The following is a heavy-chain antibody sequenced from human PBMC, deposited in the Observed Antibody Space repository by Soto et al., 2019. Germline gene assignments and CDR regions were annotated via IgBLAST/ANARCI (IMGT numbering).Heavy chain of an antibody. J-gene: IGHJ4*02. CDR3: ARLVVVAPVANV. V-gene: IGHV4-39*01. Sequence: PSETLSLTCSVSFASFSSDSYHWGWIRQPPGKGLEWIGSISYTGTTYYSPSLKSRVTISADTSKKQFSLRLDSATAADTAVYYCARLVVVAPVANVWGQGTLVTVSS. CDR2: ISYTGTT. CDR1: FASFSSDSYH. D-gene: IGHD2-15*01.